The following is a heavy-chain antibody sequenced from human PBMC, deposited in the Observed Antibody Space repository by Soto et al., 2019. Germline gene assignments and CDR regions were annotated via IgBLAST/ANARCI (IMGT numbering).Heavy chain of an antibody. V-gene: IGHV1-69*01. CDR2: IIPIFGTA. CDR3: ARTEVGVVIRNDGMDV. CDR1: GGTFSSYA. D-gene: IGHD3-3*01. Sequence: QVQLVQSGAEVKKPGSSVKVSCKASGGTFSSYAISWVRQAPGQGLEWMGAIIPIFGTANYAQKFQGSVTITAVEFSTIAYMGVRSLGSEYSAVYSCARTEVGVVIRNDGMDVWGQGTTVTFS. J-gene: IGHJ6*02.